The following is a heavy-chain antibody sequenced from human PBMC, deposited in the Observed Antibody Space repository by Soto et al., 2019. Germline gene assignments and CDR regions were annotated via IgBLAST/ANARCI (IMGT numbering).Heavy chain of an antibody. Sequence: SETLSLTCTVSGGSISSYYWSWIRQPPGKGLEWIGYIYYSGSTNYNPSLKSRVTISVDTSKNQFSLKLSSVTAADTAVYYCARTPMVYAIGYYYYYMDVWGTGTTLTLSS. CDR3: ARTPMVYAIGYYYYYMDV. CDR2: IYYSGST. D-gene: IGHD2-8*01. J-gene: IGHJ6*03. CDR1: GGSISSYY. V-gene: IGHV4-59*01.